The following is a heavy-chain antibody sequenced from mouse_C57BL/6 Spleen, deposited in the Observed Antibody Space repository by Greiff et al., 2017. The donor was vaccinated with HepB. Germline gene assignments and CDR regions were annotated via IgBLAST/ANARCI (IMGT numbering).Heavy chain of an antibody. CDR1: GYTFTSYW. CDR3: AGSGDYDGGSWFAC. CDR2: IYPGSGST. Sequence: QVQLQQPGAELVKPGASVKMSCKASGYTFTSYWITWVKQRPGQGLEWIGDIYPGSGSTNYNEKFKSKATLTVDTSSSTAYMQLSSLTSEDSAVYYCAGSGDYDGGSWFACWGRGTLVTVSA. V-gene: IGHV1-55*01. J-gene: IGHJ3*01. D-gene: IGHD2-4*01.